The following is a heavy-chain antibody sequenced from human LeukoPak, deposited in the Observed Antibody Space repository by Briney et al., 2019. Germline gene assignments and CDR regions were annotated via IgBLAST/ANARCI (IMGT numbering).Heavy chain of an antibody. CDR1: GGSVSSGSYY. Sequence: SETLSLTCTVSGGSVSSGSYYWSWIRQPPGKELEWIGYLYYSGSTNYNPSLKSRVTISVDTSKNQFSLKLSSVTAADTAVYYCASHLSTRIYGSGSYSSDYWGQGTLVTVSS. D-gene: IGHD3-10*01. CDR2: LYYSGST. CDR3: ASHLSTRIYGSGSYSSDY. V-gene: IGHV4-61*01. J-gene: IGHJ4*02.